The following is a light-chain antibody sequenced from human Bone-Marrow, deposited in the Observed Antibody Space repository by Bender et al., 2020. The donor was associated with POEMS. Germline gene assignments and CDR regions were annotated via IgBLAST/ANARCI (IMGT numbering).Light chain of an antibody. CDR3: QSYHSGSPYV. Sequence: NFMLTQPHSVSESPGKTVTISCARSSGSIADNYVQWYQQRPGSSPTTVIYDDDQRPSGVPDRFSGSIDSSSNSAFLTISGLKPEDEAVYYCQSYHSGSPYVFGPGTKVTVL. CDR1: SGSIADNY. V-gene: IGLV6-57*01. CDR2: DDD. J-gene: IGLJ1*01.